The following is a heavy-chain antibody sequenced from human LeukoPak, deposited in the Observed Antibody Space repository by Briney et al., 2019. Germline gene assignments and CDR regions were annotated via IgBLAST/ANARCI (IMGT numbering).Heavy chain of an antibody. CDR1: GFTFSTAF. D-gene: IGHD4-11*01. CDR3: TTARLPFGY. J-gene: IGHJ4*02. CDR2: ITSKSYEGTT. Sequence: GGSLRLSCTASGFTFSTAFMNWVRQAPGKGLEWVARITSKSYEGTTDYAAPVKGRFTISRDDSKNTLYLQMNSLEIEDTAVYYCTTARLPFGYWGQGTLVTVSS. V-gene: IGHV3-15*01.